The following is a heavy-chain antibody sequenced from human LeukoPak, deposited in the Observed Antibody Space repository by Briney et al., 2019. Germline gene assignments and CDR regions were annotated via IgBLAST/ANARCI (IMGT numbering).Heavy chain of an antibody. CDR3: ASRGILEWLLYAGHYFDY. V-gene: IGHV4-39*07. CDR1: GGSISSSSYY. J-gene: IGHJ4*02. CDR2: IYYSGST. D-gene: IGHD3-3*01. Sequence: SGTLSLTCTVSGGSISSSSYYWGWIRQPPGKGLEWIGSIYYSGSTYYNPSLKSRVTISVDTSKNQFSLKLSSVTAADTAVYYCASRGILEWLLYAGHYFDYWGQGTLVTVSS.